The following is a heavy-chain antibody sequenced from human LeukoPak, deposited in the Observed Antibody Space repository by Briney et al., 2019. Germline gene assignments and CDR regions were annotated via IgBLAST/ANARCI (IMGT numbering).Heavy chain of an antibody. CDR2: IYHSGST. Sequence: SQTLSLTCTVSGGSISSGGYYWSWIRQPPGKGLEWIGYIYHSGSTNYNPSLKSRVTISVDKSKNQFSLKLSSVTAADTAVYYCARDLYGSGNYFDYWGQGTLVTVSS. CDR1: GGSISSGGYY. J-gene: IGHJ4*02. CDR3: ARDLYGSGNYFDY. D-gene: IGHD3-10*01. V-gene: IGHV4-30-2*01.